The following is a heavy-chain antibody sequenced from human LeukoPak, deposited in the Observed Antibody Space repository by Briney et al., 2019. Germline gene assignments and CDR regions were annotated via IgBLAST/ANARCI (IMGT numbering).Heavy chain of an antibody. CDR3: AREQWFRFDD. CDR2: VGNSDNHI. J-gene: IGHJ4*02. Sequence: GGSLRLSCAASGFRVSDYYTTWIRQSPGKGLEWVAVVGNSDNHIDHADSVKGRFTISRDDARNSVYLQMTSLRVEDTAIYYCAREQWFRFDDWGQGALVTVSS. V-gene: IGHV3-11*01. CDR1: GFRVSDYY. D-gene: IGHD3-22*01.